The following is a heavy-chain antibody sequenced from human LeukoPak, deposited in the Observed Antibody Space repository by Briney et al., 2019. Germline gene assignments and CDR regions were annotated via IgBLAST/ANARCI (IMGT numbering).Heavy chain of an antibody. V-gene: IGHV3-73*01. D-gene: IGHD1-26*01. Sequence: DPGGSLRLSCVASGFTLSGSTMHWVRQASGKGLEWVGRIRSKVNSYATAYAALVEGRFTISRDDSKSTTYLQMNSLKTEDTAVYYCTGELLGYWGQGILVTVSS. J-gene: IGHJ4*02. CDR3: TGELLGY. CDR1: GFTLSGST. CDR2: IRSKVNSYAT.